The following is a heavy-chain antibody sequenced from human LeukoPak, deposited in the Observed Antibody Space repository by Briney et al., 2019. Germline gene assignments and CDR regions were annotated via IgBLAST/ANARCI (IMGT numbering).Heavy chain of an antibody. CDR2: ITTSGSHT. J-gene: IGHJ3*01. D-gene: IGHD1-1*01. Sequence: KTGGSVRLSCAASGFSLSTYSMNWVRQAPGKGLEWVASITTSGSHTYYADSVQGRCAIFRDNAKDTLYLQVNFLRDEDMAVYYCAREPMYGTFDAWGQGTMVTVSS. V-gene: IGHV3-21*01. CDR1: GFSLSTYS. CDR3: AREPMYGTFDA.